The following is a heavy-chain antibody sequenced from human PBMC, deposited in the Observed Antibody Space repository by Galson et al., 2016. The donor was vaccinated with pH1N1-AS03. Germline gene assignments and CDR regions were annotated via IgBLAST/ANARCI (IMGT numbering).Heavy chain of an antibody. D-gene: IGHD2-15*01. CDR1: GYIFTSFW. V-gene: IGHV5-51*01. J-gene: IGHJ4*02. CDR3: AKRYGYYFDY. CDR2: IYPDGSDT. Sequence: QSGAEVIKPGDSLTISCQASGYIFTSFWIGWVRQMPGKGLEWMGIIYPDGSDTRYRPSFQGQVTISADKSITTASLQWTSLKASDTAIYYCAKRYGYYFDYWGQGTPVTVSS.